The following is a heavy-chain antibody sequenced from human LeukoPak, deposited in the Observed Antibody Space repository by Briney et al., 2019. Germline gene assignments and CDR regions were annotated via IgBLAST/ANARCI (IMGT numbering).Heavy chain of an antibody. CDR1: GGSISNYY. CDR3: ARGSYDSSGYYYVFDY. V-gene: IGHV4-59*01. D-gene: IGHD3-22*01. Sequence: PSETLSLTCTVSGGSISNYYWSWIRQPPGKGLEWIGYIYYSGGTNYNPSLKSRVTISVDTSKNQFSLKLSSVTAADTAVYYCARGSYDSSGYYYVFDYWGQGTLVTVSS. CDR2: IYYSGGT. J-gene: IGHJ4*02.